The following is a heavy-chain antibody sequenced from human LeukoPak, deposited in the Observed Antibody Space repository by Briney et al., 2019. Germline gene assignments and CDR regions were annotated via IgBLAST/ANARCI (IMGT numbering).Heavy chain of an antibody. Sequence: ASVKVSCKASGYTFTSYAISWVRQAPGQGLEWMGIINPSGGSTSYAQKFQGRVTMTRDTSTSTVYMELSSLRSEDTAVYYCARDRGYRAVAGTLDYWGQGTLVTVSS. D-gene: IGHD6-19*01. CDR2: INPSGGST. J-gene: IGHJ4*02. CDR3: ARDRGYRAVAGTLDY. V-gene: IGHV1-46*01. CDR1: GYTFTSYA.